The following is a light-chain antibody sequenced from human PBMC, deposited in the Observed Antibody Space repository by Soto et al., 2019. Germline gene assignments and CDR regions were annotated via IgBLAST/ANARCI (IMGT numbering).Light chain of an antibody. V-gene: IGLV1-44*01. J-gene: IGLJ2*01. Sequence: QSMLTQPPSASGTPGQRVTISCSGRSSNIGSNAVNWYQQLPGTAPKLLIYSNNQRPSGVPDRFSGSKSGTSASLAISGLQSEDEADYYCATWDDSLNALFGGGTKLTVL. CDR1: SSNIGSNA. CDR3: ATWDDSLNAL. CDR2: SNN.